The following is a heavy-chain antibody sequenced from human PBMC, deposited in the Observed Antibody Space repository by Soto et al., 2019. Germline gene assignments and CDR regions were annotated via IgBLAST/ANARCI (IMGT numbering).Heavy chain of an antibody. D-gene: IGHD5-18*01. CDR3: AHQSRGNRYPSPY. CDR2: IYWDNDK. V-gene: IGHV2-5*02. Sequence: QITLKESGTTLVKPTQTLTLTCTFSGFSLTTAGAAVGWIRQPPGKALEWLALIYWDNDKRFSPSMRSRLTLTKDTTKNHVVLIMTNMDPVNTATYYCAHQSRGNRYPSPYWGEGTLVTVCS. J-gene: IGHJ4*02. CDR1: GFSLTTAGAA.